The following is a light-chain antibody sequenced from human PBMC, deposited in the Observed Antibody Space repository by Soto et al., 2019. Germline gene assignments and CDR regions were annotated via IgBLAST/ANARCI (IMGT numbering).Light chain of an antibody. CDR1: QSVSSY. CDR2: DAS. Sequence: EIVLTQSPATLSLSPGERATLSCRASQSVSSYLAWYQQKPGQAPRLLIYDASNRATGIPARFSGSGSGTDFTLTISSLVPEDFAVYYCQQRSNWPAATFGGGTKVEIK. J-gene: IGKJ4*01. CDR3: QQRSNWPAAT. V-gene: IGKV3-11*01.